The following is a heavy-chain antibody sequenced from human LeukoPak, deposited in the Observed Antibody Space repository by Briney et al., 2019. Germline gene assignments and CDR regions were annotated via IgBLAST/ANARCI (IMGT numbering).Heavy chain of an antibody. CDR2: INHSGST. CDR3: ARVSGVLRFLEWLLFEGYFDY. D-gene: IGHD3-3*01. CDR1: GGSFSGYY. V-gene: IGHV4-34*01. Sequence: PSETLSLTCAVYGGSFSGYYWSWIRQPPGKGLEWIGEINHSGSTNYNPSLKSRVTISVDTSKNQFSLKLSSVTAADTAAYYCARVSGVLRFLEWLLFEGYFDYWGQGTLVTVSS. J-gene: IGHJ4*02.